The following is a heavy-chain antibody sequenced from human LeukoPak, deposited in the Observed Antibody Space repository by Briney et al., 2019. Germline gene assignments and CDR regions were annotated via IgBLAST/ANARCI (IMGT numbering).Heavy chain of an antibody. CDR1: GGSISSYY. CDR2: IYYSGST. CDR3: ASSPGWQWLDWYFDL. D-gene: IGHD6-19*01. Sequence: SETLSLTCTVSGGSISSYYWSWIRQPPGKGLEWIGYIYYSGSTNYNPSLKSRVTISVDTSKNQFSLKLSSVTAADTAVYYCASSPGWQWLDWYFDLWGRGTLVTVSS. J-gene: IGHJ2*01. V-gene: IGHV4-59*08.